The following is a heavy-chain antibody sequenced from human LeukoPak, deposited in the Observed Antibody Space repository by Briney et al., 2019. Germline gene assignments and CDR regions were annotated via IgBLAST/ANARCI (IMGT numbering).Heavy chain of an antibody. CDR2: INQDGSEK. CDR3: AREGGSSGWYDAFHI. D-gene: IGHD6-19*01. CDR1: GFTFSSYW. V-gene: IGHV3-7*01. J-gene: IGHJ3*02. Sequence: QTGGSLRLSCAASGFTFSSYWMTWVRQAPGKGLEWVASINQDGSEKCYVDSVKGRFTISRDNTKNLVYLQINSLRAEDTAVHYCAREGGSSGWYDAFHIWGQGTMVTVSS.